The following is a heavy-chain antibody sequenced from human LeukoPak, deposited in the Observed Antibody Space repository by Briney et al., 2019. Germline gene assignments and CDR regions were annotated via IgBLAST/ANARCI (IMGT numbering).Heavy chain of an antibody. CDR3: ARAAVGTSYYYYYMDV. D-gene: IGHD6-13*01. V-gene: IGHV4-38-2*02. Sequence: SETLSLTCTVSGYSISSGYYWGWIRQPPGKGLEWIGSIYHSGSTYYNSSLKSRVTISVDTSENQFSLKLSSVTAADTAVYYCARAAVGTSYYYYYMDVWGKGTTVTVSS. CDR1: GYSISSGYY. CDR2: IYHSGST. J-gene: IGHJ6*03.